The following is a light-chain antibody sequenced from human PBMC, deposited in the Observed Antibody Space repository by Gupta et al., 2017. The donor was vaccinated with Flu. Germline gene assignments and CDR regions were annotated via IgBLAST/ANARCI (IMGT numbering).Light chain of an antibody. CDR1: NSDIGSYSL. CDR3: SSYAGSFTYV. J-gene: IGLJ1*01. V-gene: IGLV2-23*02. CDR2: EVS. Sequence: QSAPTQPASVSGSPGQSIAISCTGTNSDIGSYSLVSWYQQHPGKAPKVIIYEVSQRPSGISARFSASKSGNTASLTISGLQAEDEADYYCSSYAGSFTYVFGTGTKGTVL.